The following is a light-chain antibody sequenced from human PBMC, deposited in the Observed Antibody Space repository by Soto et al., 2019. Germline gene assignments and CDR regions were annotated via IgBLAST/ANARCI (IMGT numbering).Light chain of an antibody. CDR3: QQRTNWIT. CDR1: QSVSSY. J-gene: IGKJ5*01. CDR2: DAS. V-gene: IGKV3-11*01. Sequence: EIVLTQSPATLSLSPGERASLSCRASQSVSSYLAWYQQKPGQAPRLLIYDASNRATGIPARFSGSGSGTNFPLTISSLEPEDFAVYNCQQRTNWITFAQGTGLEIK.